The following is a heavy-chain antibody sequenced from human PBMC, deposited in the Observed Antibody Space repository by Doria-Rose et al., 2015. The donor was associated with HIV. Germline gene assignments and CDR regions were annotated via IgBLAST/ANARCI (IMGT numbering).Heavy chain of an antibody. D-gene: IGHD6-13*01. Sequence: QVTLKESGPVLVKPTETLTLTCTVSGVSLSSPGMGVSWIRQPPGKALEWLAHNFSDDERSYKTSLKSRLTISRGTSKSQVVLTMTDMVPVDTATYYCARIKSSRWYHKYYFDFWGQGTLVIVSA. J-gene: IGHJ4*02. CDR3: ARIKSSRWYHKYYFDF. CDR1: GVSLSSPGMG. V-gene: IGHV2-26*01. CDR2: NFSDDER.